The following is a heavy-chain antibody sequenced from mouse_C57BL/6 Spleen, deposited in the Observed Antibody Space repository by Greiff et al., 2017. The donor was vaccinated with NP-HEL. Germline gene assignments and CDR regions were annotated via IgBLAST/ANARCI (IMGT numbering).Heavy chain of an antibody. Sequence: QVQLQQPGAELVRPGSSVKLSCKASGYTFTSYWMDWVKQRPGQGLEWIGNIYPSDSETHYNQKFKDKDTLTVDKSSSTAYMQLSSLTSEDSAVYYCAISWDGGFDYWGQGTTLTVSS. V-gene: IGHV1-61*01. CDR3: AISWDGGFDY. J-gene: IGHJ2*01. CDR1: GYTFTSYW. CDR2: IYPSDSET. D-gene: IGHD4-1*01.